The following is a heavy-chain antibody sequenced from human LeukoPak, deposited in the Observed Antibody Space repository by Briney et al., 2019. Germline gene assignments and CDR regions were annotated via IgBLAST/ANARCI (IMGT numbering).Heavy chain of an antibody. J-gene: IGHJ5*02. CDR1: GGSISSISYY. CDR3: ARGTVGYCSGGSSQGWFDP. Sequence: SETLSLTCTVSGGSISSISYYWGWIRQPPGKGLEWIGSNSGSTYYNPSLKSRVTISVDTSKNQFSLKLSSVTAADTAVYYCARGTVGYCSGGSSQGWFDPWGQGTLVTVSS. CDR2: NSGST. D-gene: IGHD2-15*01. V-gene: IGHV4-39*01.